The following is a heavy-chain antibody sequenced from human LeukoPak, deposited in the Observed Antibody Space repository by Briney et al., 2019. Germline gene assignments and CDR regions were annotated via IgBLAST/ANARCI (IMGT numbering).Heavy chain of an antibody. Sequence: GGSLRLSCAAPGFTFNSYAMNWVRQAPGKGLEWVSGISPSGDIKYYVDSVKGRFTVSRDNSKNTLYLQINSLRDEDTAVYYCAKDDAWLQYNDWGQGTLVTVSS. J-gene: IGHJ4*02. V-gene: IGHV3-23*01. CDR2: ISPSGDIK. CDR3: AKDDAWLQYND. CDR1: GFTFNSYA. D-gene: IGHD5-24*01.